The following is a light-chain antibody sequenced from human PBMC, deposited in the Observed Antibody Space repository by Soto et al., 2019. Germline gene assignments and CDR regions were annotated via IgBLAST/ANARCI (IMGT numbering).Light chain of an antibody. CDR2: DAS. J-gene: IGKJ1*01. Sequence: EIVLTQSPATLSLSPGVRATLSCRASQSVSSYLAWYQQKPGQAPRLLIYDASNRATGIPDRFSGSGSGTDFTLTISSLEPEDCAVYYCQQRSSWRTVGQGTKVEIK. CDR1: QSVSSY. CDR3: QQRSSWRT. V-gene: IGKV3-11*01.